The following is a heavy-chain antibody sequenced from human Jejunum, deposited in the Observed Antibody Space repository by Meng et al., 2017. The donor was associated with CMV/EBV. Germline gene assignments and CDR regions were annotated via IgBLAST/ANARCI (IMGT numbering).Heavy chain of an antibody. V-gene: IGHV3-7*01. D-gene: IGHD3-3*01. Sequence: ASGFSVSDFWVSWIRQAPGKGLEWVANIDQDGSDKYYADSVTGRFTISRDNAENSLYLQMNSLRVEDTAVYYCARDADFWSGSDYWGQGTLVTVSS. CDR3: ARDADFWSGSDY. J-gene: IGHJ4*02. CDR1: GFSVSDFW. CDR2: IDQDGSDK.